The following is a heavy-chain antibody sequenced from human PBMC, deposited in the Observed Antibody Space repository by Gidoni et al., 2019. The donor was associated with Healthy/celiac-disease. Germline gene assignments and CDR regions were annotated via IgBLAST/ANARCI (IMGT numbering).Heavy chain of an antibody. V-gene: IGHV3-7*01. D-gene: IGHD2-2*01. CDR3: ARGAIGYCSSTSCYPLDY. Sequence: EVQLVESGGRLVQPGGFLRLSCAASVFTFSSYSMSWVRQAPGKGLEWMANIKQDGSKKYYVDSVKGRFTISRDNAKNSLYLQMNGLRAENTAVYYCARGAIGYCSSTSCYPLDYWGQGTLVTVSS. CDR2: IKQDGSKK. J-gene: IGHJ4*02. CDR1: VFTFSSYS.